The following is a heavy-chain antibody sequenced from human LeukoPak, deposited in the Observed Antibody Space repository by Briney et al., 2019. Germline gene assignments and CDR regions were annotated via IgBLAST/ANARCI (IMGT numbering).Heavy chain of an antibody. CDR1: GGSFSGYY. Sequence: SETLSLTCAVYGGSFSGYYWSWIRQPPGKGLEWIGEINHSGSTNYNPSLKSRVTISVDTSKNQFSLKLSSVTAADTAVYYCARRDLGYYGSGSYRWFDPWGQGTLVTVSS. D-gene: IGHD3-10*01. V-gene: IGHV4-34*01. CDR2: INHSGST. J-gene: IGHJ5*02. CDR3: ARRDLGYYGSGSYRWFDP.